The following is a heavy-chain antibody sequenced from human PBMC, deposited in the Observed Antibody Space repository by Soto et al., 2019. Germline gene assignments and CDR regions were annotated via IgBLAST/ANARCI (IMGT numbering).Heavy chain of an antibody. CDR2: IYYSGST. Sequence: PSETLSLTCTVSGGSISTYYWSWIRQPPGKGLEWIGYIYYSGSTSYNPSLKSRVTISVDTSKNQFSLKLRSVTAADTAVYYCASDRSSGWDQGYGMDVGGQGTTVTVSS. V-gene: IGHV4-59*01. CDR1: GGSISTYY. D-gene: IGHD6-19*01. CDR3: ASDRSSGWDQGYGMDV. J-gene: IGHJ6*02.